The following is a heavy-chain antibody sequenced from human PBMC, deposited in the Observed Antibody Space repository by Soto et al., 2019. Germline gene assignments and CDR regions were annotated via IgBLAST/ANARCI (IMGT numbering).Heavy chain of an antibody. Sequence: GGSLRLSCAASGFTFSSYSMNWVRQAPGKGLEWVSSISSSSSYIYHADSVKGRFTISRDNAKNSLYLQMNSLRAEDTAVYYCARVYCSSTSCSFLYYCYGMDVWGQGTTVTVSS. D-gene: IGHD2-2*01. CDR1: GFTFSSYS. V-gene: IGHV3-21*01. J-gene: IGHJ6*02. CDR3: ARVYCSSTSCSFLYYCYGMDV. CDR2: ISSSSSYI.